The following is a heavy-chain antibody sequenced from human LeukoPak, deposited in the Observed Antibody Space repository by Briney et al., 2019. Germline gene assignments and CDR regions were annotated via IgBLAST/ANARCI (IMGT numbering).Heavy chain of an antibody. Sequence: GGSLTLSCAALEFIFESYWMSWVRQAPGKGPEWVANINEDGSEKHYVGSVRGRFTISRDNADNSLHLQMNSLRPEDMAVYYCARGETMDVWGKGTTVTVSS. D-gene: IGHD5-24*01. CDR1: EFIFESYW. CDR2: INEDGSEK. J-gene: IGHJ6*03. CDR3: ARGETMDV. V-gene: IGHV3-7*01.